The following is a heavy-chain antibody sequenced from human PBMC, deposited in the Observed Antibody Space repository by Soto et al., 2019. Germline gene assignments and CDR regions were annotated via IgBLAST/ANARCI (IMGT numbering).Heavy chain of an antibody. CDR1: GGTFTEYG. D-gene: IGHD3-22*01. J-gene: IGHJ1*01. CDR2: IVPKFTTA. V-gene: IGHV1-69*06. CDR3: ARENFTADHFDSAGYWPLHH. Sequence: QVQLVQSGAEVKKPGSSVRVSCKTSGGTFTEYGVSWVRQAPGQGLEWMGGIVPKFTTANYAQKFQGRVKITADRSTNTVYLRLGSLTSEDTAVYFCARENFTADHFDSAGYWPLHHWGQGTLVSVS.